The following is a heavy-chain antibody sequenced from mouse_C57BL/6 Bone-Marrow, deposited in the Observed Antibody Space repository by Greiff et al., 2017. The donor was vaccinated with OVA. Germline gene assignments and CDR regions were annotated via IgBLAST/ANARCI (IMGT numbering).Heavy chain of an antibody. Sequence: QVQLQQPGAELVKPGASVKLSCKASGYTFTSYWMHWVKQRPGQGLEWIGMIHPNSGSTNYNEKFKSKATLTVDKSSSTAYMQLSSLTSEDSAVYYCARPLYYYGSSLPFAYWGQGTLVTVSA. CDR2: IHPNSGST. J-gene: IGHJ3*01. D-gene: IGHD1-1*01. CDR3: ARPLYYYGSSLPFAY. CDR1: GYTFTSYW. V-gene: IGHV1-64*01.